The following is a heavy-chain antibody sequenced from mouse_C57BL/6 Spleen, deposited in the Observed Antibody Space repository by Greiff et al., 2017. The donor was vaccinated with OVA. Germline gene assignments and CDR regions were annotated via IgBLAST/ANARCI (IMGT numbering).Heavy chain of an antibody. CDR3: ARHEDNSSLFDY. D-gene: IGHD1-3*01. V-gene: IGHV1-62-2*01. CDR1: GYTFTEYT. J-gene: IGHJ2*01. CDR2: FYPGSGSI. Sequence: VQRVESGAELVKPGASVKLSCKASGYTFTEYTIHWVKQRSGQGLEWIGWFYPGSGSIKYNEKFKDKATLTADKSSSTVYMELSRLTSEDSAVYFCARHEDNSSLFDYWGQGTTLTVSS.